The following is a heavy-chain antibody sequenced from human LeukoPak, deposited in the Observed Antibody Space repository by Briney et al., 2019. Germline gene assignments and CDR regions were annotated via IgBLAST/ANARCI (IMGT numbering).Heavy chain of an antibody. CDR2: ISYSSTTI. CDR1: GFTFRSYN. J-gene: IGHJ4*02. V-gene: IGHV3-48*01. CDR3: ASFNVINYFDS. D-gene: IGHD2/OR15-2a*01. Sequence: GGSLRLSCAASGFTFRSYNMNWVRQAPGKWLEWISYISYSSTTIYYADSVKGRFTISRDNAKNSLYLQMNNLRAEDTALYYCASFNVINYFDSWGQGTLVTVSS.